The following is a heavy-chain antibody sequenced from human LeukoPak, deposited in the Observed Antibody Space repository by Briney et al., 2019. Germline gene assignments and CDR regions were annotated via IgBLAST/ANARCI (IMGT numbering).Heavy chain of an antibody. CDR2: ISYHGIDK. CDR1: GFTFSSFA. CDR3: AKRKVKWELDY. D-gene: IGHD1-26*01. V-gene: IGHV3-30*18. Sequence: GRPLRLSCVASGFTFSSFAMHWVRQAPGKGLEWVAVISYHGIDKYYADSVKGRFTISRDNSKNTVYLQMYSLRAEDTGVYYCAKRKVKWELDYWGQGTLVTVSS. J-gene: IGHJ4*02.